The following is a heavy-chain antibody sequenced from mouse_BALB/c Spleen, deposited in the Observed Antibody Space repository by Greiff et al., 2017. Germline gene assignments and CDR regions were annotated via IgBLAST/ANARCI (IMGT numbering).Heavy chain of an antibody. CDR3: ARDYKWTTGTGFAY. D-gene: IGHD1-3*01. CDR1: GYAFSSYW. J-gene: IGHJ3*01. CDR2: IYPGDGDT. Sequence: VQLQQSGAELVRPGSSVKISCKASGYAFSSYWMNWVKQRPGQGLEWIGPIYPGDGDTNYNGKFKGKATLTADKSSSTAYMQLSSLTSEDSAVYFCARDYKWTTGTGFAYWGQGTLVTVSA. V-gene: IGHV1-80*01.